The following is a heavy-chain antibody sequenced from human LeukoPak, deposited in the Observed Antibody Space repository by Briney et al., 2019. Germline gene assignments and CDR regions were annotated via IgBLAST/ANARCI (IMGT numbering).Heavy chain of an antibody. Sequence: SSETLSLTCAVYGGSFTDYYWSWIRQAPGKGLEWIGYIYYSGSTNYNPSLKSRVTISVDTSKNQFSLKLSSVTAADTAVYYCARAKESPYDSSGYYPDYWGQGTLVTVSS. D-gene: IGHD3-22*01. V-gene: IGHV4-59*01. CDR3: ARAKESPYDSSGYYPDY. J-gene: IGHJ4*02. CDR1: GGSFTDYY. CDR2: IYYSGST.